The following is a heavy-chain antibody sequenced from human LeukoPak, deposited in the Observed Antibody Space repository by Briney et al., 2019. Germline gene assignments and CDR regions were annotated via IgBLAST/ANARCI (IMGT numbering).Heavy chain of an antibody. Sequence: SETLSLTCTVSDGSISSSSYYWGWIRQPPGKGLEWIGSIHYSGSTYYNPSLKSRVTISVDTSKNQFFLRLISVTAADTAVYYCARLFWSGYYSDYWGQGTLVTVSS. CDR1: DGSISSSSYY. J-gene: IGHJ4*02. D-gene: IGHD3-3*01. V-gene: IGHV4-39*01. CDR3: ARLFWSGYYSDY. CDR2: IHYSGST.